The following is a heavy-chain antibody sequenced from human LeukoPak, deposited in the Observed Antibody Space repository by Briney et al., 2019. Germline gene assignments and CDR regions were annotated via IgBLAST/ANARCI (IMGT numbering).Heavy chain of an antibody. J-gene: IGHJ4*02. Sequence: GGSLRLSCAASGFTFSSYSMNWVRQAPGKGLEWVSSISSSSSYIYYADSVKGRFTISRDNAKNSPYLQMNSLRAEDTAVYYCARELNSYGYFDYWGQGTLVTVSS. V-gene: IGHV3-21*01. CDR3: ARELNSYGYFDY. D-gene: IGHD5-18*01. CDR1: GFTFSSYS. CDR2: ISSSSSYI.